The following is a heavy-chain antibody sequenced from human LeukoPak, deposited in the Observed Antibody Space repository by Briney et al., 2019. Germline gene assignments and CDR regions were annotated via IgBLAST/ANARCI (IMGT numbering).Heavy chain of an antibody. CDR2: LSGSGGST. J-gene: IGHJ5*02. D-gene: IGHD6-6*01. Sequence: GGSLRLSCAASGFTFSSYAMSSVRQAPGKGLEWVSALSGSGGSTYYADSVKGRFTISRDNSKNTLYLQMNKLRAEDTAVYYCARGGVSSKAARPGRPSRVGFDPWGQGTLVTVSS. CDR3: ARGGVSSKAARPGRPSRVGFDP. CDR1: GFTFSSYA. V-gene: IGHV3-23*01.